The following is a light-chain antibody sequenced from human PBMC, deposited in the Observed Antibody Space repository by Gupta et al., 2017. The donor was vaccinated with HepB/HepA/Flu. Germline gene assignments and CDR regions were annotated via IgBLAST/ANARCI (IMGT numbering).Light chain of an antibody. V-gene: IGLV3-1*01. Sequence: QPPSVSVSPGQTASITCSGDTLGDKYACWYQQKPGQSPVLVIYQDSKRPSGIPERFSGSNSGNTATLTISGTQAMDEADYYCQAWDSSTVVFGGGTKLTVL. CDR3: QAWDSSTVV. CDR1: TLGDKY. CDR2: QDS. J-gene: IGLJ2*01.